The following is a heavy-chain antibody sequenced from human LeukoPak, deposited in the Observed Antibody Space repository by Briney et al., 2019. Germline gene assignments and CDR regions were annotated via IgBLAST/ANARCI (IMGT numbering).Heavy chain of an antibody. J-gene: IGHJ4*02. Sequence: GGSLRLSCAASGFTFSSYDMHWVRQATGRGLEWVSAIGTAGDTYYPGSVKGRFTISRENAKNSLYLQMNSLRAGDTAVYYCARGLRGIAAAGPAFDYWGQGTLVTVSS. CDR2: IGTAGDT. D-gene: IGHD6-13*01. V-gene: IGHV3-13*01. CDR1: GFTFSSYD. CDR3: ARGLRGIAAAGPAFDY.